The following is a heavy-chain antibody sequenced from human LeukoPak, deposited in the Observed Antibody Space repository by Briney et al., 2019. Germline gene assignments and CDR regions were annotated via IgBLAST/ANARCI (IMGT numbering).Heavy chain of an antibody. Sequence: GGSLRLSCAVSGFSFSGDYIHWVRQAPGKGLEYVSAISGNGVTTHYTNSVKGRFTISRDNSKNTVYLQMGSLSTEDTAVYYCARDTNREQDIWGQGTTVTVSS. CDR3: ARDTNREQDI. J-gene: IGHJ6*02. CDR1: GFSFSGDY. D-gene: IGHD3-3*01. CDR2: ISGNGVTT. V-gene: IGHV3-64*01.